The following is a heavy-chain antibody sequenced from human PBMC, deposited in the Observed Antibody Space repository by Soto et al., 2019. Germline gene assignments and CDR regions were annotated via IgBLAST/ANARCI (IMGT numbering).Heavy chain of an antibody. J-gene: IGHJ6*02. CDR1: GGSISSGDYY. V-gene: IGHV4-30-4*01. CDR3: AREQGVAATTYYYYGMDV. D-gene: IGHD2-15*01. Sequence: SETLSLTCTVSGGSISSGDYYWSWIRQPPGKSQERLGYIYYSGSTYYNPSFKSRVTISVDTSKNQFSLKLSSVTAADTAVYYCAREQGVAATTYYYYGMDVWGQGTTVTVSS. CDR2: IYYSGST.